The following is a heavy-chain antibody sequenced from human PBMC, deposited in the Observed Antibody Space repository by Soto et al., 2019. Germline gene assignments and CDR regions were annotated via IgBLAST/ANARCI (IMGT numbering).Heavy chain of an antibody. D-gene: IGHD2-2*01. CDR2: ISAYNGNT. V-gene: IGHV1-18*01. J-gene: IGHJ5*02. Sequence: ASVKVSCKASGYTFTSYGISWVRQAPGQGLEWMGWISAYNGNTNYAQKLQGRVTMTTDTSTSTAYMELRSLRSDDTAVYYCARPGCSSTSCARGANWFDPWRQGTLVTVSS. CDR3: ARPGCSSTSCARGANWFDP. CDR1: GYTFTSYG.